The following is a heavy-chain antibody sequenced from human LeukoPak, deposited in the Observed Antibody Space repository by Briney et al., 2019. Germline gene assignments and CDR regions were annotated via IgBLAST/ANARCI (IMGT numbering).Heavy chain of an antibody. CDR2: VSYDDTSK. CDR3: ATQLEMATTGLGY. J-gene: IGHJ4*02. V-gene: IGHV3-30*04. Sequence: GGSLTLSCAASGFIFSSYSMHWIRQAPGKGLEWVAIVSYDDTSKIYADSVKGRFTISRDNSKNTLYLQLYSLRTEDTAVYYCATQLEMATTGLGYWGQGTLVTVSS. D-gene: IGHD5-24*01. CDR1: GFIFSSYS.